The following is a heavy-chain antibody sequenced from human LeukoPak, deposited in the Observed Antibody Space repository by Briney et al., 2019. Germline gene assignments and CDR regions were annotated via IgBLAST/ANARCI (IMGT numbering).Heavy chain of an antibody. J-gene: IGHJ4*02. CDR2: ISTYNGHT. V-gene: IGHV1-18*01. Sequence: ASVKVSCKASGYTFTNYGINWVRQAPGQGLEWMGWISTYNGHTNYAQKLQGRVTMTTDTSTSTAYMELRSLRSDDTAVYYCARIDSSGWDVDYWGQGTLVTVSS. CDR1: GYTFTNYG. CDR3: ARIDSSGWDVDY. D-gene: IGHD6-19*01.